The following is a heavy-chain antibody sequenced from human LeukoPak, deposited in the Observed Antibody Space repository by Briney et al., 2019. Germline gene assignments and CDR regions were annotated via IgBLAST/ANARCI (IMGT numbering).Heavy chain of an antibody. V-gene: IGHV3-30*04. D-gene: IGHD1-1*01. Sequence: PGGSLRLSCAASGFTFSSYAMHWVRQAPGKGLEWVAVISYDGSNKYYADSVKGRFTISRDNSKNTLYLQMNSLRAEDTAVYYCARVKGDDAGTLGSWGQGTLVTVSS. CDR2: ISYDGSNK. J-gene: IGHJ5*02. CDR1: GFTFSSYA. CDR3: ARVKGDDAGTLGS.